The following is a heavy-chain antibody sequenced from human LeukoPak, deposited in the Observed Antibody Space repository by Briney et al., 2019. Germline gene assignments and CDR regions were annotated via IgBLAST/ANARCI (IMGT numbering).Heavy chain of an antibody. CDR2: ISGSGGST. Sequence: GGSLRLSCAASGLTGSHNYMSWVRQAPGKGLEWVSAISGSGGSTYYADSVKGRFTISRDNSKNTLYLQMNSLRAEDTAVYYCAKGRGYCSSTSCYKGSASDYWGQGTLVTVSS. V-gene: IGHV3-23*01. CDR1: GLTGSHNY. CDR3: AKGRGYCSSTSCYKGSASDY. J-gene: IGHJ4*02. D-gene: IGHD2-2*02.